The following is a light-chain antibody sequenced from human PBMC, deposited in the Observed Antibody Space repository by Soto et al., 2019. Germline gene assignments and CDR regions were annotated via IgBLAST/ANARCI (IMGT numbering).Light chain of an antibody. Sequence: EIVMTQSPATLSLSPGERATLSCRASQSVSSDYLSWYQQSPGQAPRLLIYGASTRATGIPARFSGSGYGTDFTLTVSRLQPEDFAIYYCQQEFKLPITFGQGTRLEIK. CDR1: QSVSSDY. J-gene: IGKJ5*01. CDR3: QQEFKLPIT. V-gene: IGKV3D-7*01. CDR2: GAS.